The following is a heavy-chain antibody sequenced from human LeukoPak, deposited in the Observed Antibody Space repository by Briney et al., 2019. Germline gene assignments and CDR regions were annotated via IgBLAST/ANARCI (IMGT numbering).Heavy chain of an antibody. D-gene: IGHD6-13*01. CDR2: ISSSSSSI. CDR1: GFSFSSYS. J-gene: IGHJ4*02. Sequence: HPGGSLRLSCAASGFSFSSYSMNWVRQAPGKGLEWVSYISSSSSSIYYADSVKGRFTISRDNAKNTLYLQMNSLRAEDTAMYYCARGYSSSWYDWGQGTLVTVSS. V-gene: IGHV3-48*01. CDR3: ARGYSSSWYD.